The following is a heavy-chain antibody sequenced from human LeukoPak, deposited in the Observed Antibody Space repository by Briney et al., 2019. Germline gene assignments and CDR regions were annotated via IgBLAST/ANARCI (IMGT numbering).Heavy chain of an antibody. Sequence: PSETLSLTCTVSGGSINSGGYYWSRISQHPGKGLEWTGYISYSRSTYYTPSLKSRVTISLDTSKNQFSLRLSSVSAADTAVYFCTVGPHHYFDSWGQGTLVTVSS. D-gene: IGHD4-11*01. V-gene: IGHV4-31*03. CDR3: TVGPHHYFDS. J-gene: IGHJ4*02. CDR1: GGSINSGGYY. CDR2: ISYSRST.